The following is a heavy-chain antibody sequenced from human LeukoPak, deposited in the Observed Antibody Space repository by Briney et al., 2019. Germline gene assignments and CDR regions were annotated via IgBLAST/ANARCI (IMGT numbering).Heavy chain of an antibody. V-gene: IGHV3-66*02. CDR1: GFTVSSNY. CDR2: IYSGGST. D-gene: IGHD3-3*01. J-gene: IGHJ6*03. CDR3: ARDLTIFGVFRRVRTLDYMDV. Sequence: GGSLRLSCAASGFTVSSNYMSWVRQAPGKGLEWVSVIYSGGSTYYADSVKGRFTISRDNSKNTLYLQMNSLRAEDTAVYCCARDLTIFGVFRRVRTLDYMDVWGKGTTVAVSS.